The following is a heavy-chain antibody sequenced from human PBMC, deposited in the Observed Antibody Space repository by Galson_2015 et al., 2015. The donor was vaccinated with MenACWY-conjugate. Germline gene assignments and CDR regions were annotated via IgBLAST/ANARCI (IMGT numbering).Heavy chain of an antibody. D-gene: IGHD1-7*01. J-gene: IGHJ5*02. Sequence: SLRLSCAASGFTFSTYWMHWVRQAPGKGLVWVSRINSDGGSTSYAYSVKGRFTISRDNAKNTLKLQMNSLRAQDTAVYYCARLAGNYRTSSHFDHWGQGTLVTVSS. V-gene: IGHV3-74*01. CDR2: INSDGGST. CDR3: ARLAGNYRTSSHFDH. CDR1: GFTFSTYW.